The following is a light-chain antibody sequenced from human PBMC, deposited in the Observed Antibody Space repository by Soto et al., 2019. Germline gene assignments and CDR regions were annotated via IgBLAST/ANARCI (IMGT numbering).Light chain of an antibody. CDR3: QQYGSSPWT. J-gene: IGKJ1*01. CDR1: HSVSSRY. Sequence: IVLTQSPGTLSLSPGERATISCRASHSVSSRYLAWYQQKPGQAPRLLIYGASSRATGIPDRFSGSRSGTDFTLTISRLEPEDFAVYYCQQYGSSPWTFGQGTKVDIK. V-gene: IGKV3-20*01. CDR2: GAS.